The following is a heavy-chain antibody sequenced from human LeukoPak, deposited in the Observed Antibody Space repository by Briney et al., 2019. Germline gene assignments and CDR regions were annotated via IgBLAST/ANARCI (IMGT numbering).Heavy chain of an antibody. CDR1: GGSISSSSYY. V-gene: IGHV3-7*01. CDR3: ARAAAGRFDY. CDR2: IKKDGSEK. J-gene: IGHJ4*02. D-gene: IGHD6-13*01. Sequence: ETLSLTCTVSGGSISSSSYYWGWIRQPPGKGLEWVANIKKDGSEKYYVDSVKGRFTISRDNAKTSLYLQMNSLRAEDTAVYYCARAAAGRFDYWGQGTLVTVSS.